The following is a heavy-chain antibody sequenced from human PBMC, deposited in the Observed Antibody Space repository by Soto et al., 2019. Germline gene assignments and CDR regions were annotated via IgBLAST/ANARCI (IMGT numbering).Heavy chain of an antibody. CDR2: IYLGGSI. D-gene: IGHD3-22*01. CDR3: ARGGIFDSSGYYYFSAFDI. V-gene: IGHV4-59*01. CDR1: GASISSYY. J-gene: IGHJ3*02. Sequence: SETLSLTCSVSGASISSYYYTWIRQTPGKGLEWIGYIYLGGSINYNPSFKSRVIISVDTSKNQFSVRLSSVTAADTAVYYCARGGIFDSSGYYYFSAFDIWGQGTMVTVSS.